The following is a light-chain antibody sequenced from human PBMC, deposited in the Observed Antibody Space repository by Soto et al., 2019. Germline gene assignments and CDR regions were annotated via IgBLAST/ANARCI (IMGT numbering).Light chain of an antibody. CDR1: SSDVGGYHY. CDR2: DVS. CDR3: SSYTSSSPYV. V-gene: IGLV2-14*01. J-gene: IGLJ1*01. Sequence: QSALTQPASVSGSPGQSSNISCTGTSSDVGGYHYVSWYQQHPGKAPKLMIYDVSNRPSGVSNRFSGSKSGNTASLTIAGLHAEDEADYYCSSYTSSSPYVFGTGTKLTVL.